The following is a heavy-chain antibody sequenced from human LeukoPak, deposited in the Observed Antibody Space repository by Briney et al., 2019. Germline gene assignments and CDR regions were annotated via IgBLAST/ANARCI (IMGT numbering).Heavy chain of an antibody. Sequence: GRSLRLSCAASGFTFSSYGMHWVRQAPGKGLEWVAVISYDGNNKYYADSVKGRFTISRDNPKNTLYLQMNSLRAEDTAVYYCGRGAYGGLDYWGQGTLVTVSS. CDR1: GFTFSSYG. D-gene: IGHD4-23*01. J-gene: IGHJ4*02. CDR3: GRGAYGGLDY. CDR2: ISYDGNNK. V-gene: IGHV3-30*03.